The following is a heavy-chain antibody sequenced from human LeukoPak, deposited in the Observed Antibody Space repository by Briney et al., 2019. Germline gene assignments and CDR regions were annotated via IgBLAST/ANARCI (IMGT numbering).Heavy chain of an antibody. CDR3: AKDGFEQWLFDY. Sequence: GGSLRLSCAASGFTFSSYAMSWVRQAPGKGLEWVSAISSSGGSTYYADSVKGRFTISRDNSKNTLYLQMNSLRAEDTAVYYCAKDGFEQWLFDYWGQGTLVTVSS. CDR1: GFTFSSYA. CDR2: ISSSGGST. V-gene: IGHV3-23*01. D-gene: IGHD3-22*01. J-gene: IGHJ4*02.